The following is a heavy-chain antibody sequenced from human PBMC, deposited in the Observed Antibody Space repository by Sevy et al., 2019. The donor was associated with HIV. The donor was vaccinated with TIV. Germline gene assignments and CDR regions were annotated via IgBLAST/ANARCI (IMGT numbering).Heavy chain of an antibody. D-gene: IGHD3-3*01. CDR2: IYYSGST. Sequence: SETLSLTCTVSGGSISSSSYYWGWIRQPPGKGLEWIGSIYYSGSTYYNPSLKSRVTISLDTSKNQFSLKLSSVTAADTAVYYCARHPVGDYDFWSGYYKRYNWFDPWGQGTLVTVSS. J-gene: IGHJ5*02. CDR3: ARHPVGDYDFWSGYYKRYNWFDP. CDR1: GGSISSSSYY. V-gene: IGHV4-39*01.